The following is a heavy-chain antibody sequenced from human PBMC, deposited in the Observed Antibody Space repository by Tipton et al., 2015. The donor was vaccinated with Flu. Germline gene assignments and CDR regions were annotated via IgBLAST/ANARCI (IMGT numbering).Heavy chain of an antibody. CDR2: INHSGST. V-gene: IGHV4-34*01. J-gene: IGHJ4*02. Sequence: TLSLTCAVYGGSFSGYYWSWIRQPPGKGLEWIGEINHSGSTNYNPSLKSRFTISVDTSKNQFSLKLSSVTAADTAVYYCARGVTSDYWGQGTLVTVSS. D-gene: IGHD4-17*01. CDR1: GGSFSGYY. CDR3: ARGVTSDY.